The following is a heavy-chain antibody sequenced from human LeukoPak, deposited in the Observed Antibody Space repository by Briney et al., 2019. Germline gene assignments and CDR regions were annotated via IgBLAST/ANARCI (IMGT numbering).Heavy chain of an antibody. V-gene: IGHV3-48*04. CDR2: ISSSGSTI. Sequence: GGSLRLSCAASGFTFSSYAMSWVRQAPGKGLEWASYISSSGSTIYYADSVKGRFTISRDNAKNSLYLQMNSLRAEDTAVYYCARGPGAGGLDYWGQGTLVTVSS. J-gene: IGHJ4*02. CDR1: GFTFSSYA. CDR3: ARGPGAGGLDY. D-gene: IGHD1-26*01.